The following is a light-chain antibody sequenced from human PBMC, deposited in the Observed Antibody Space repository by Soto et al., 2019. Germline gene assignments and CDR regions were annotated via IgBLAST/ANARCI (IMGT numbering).Light chain of an antibody. V-gene: IGKV1-5*03. Sequence: DIQMTQSPSTLSASVGDRVTITCRASQSISSWLAWYQQKPEKAPKLLIYKASSLESGVPSRFSGSGSGTEFTLTIINLQPDDFATYYCQQYNDYPWTFGQGPKVDIK. CDR3: QQYNDYPWT. CDR1: QSISSW. J-gene: IGKJ1*01. CDR2: KAS.